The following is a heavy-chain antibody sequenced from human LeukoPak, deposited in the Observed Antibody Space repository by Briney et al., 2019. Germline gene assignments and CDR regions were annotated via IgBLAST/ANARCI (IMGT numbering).Heavy chain of an antibody. CDR1: GGSISSGGYY. Sequence: PSQTLSLTCTVSGGSISSGGYYWSWIRQHPGEGLEWIGYIYYSGTTYYNPSLMSRIMISLDTSKNQFSLRLSSVTAADTAVYYCARDSMVRGTYYYGMDVWGQGTTVTVSS. J-gene: IGHJ6*02. D-gene: IGHD3-10*01. CDR3: ARDSMVRGTYYYGMDV. V-gene: IGHV4-31*03. CDR2: IYYSGTT.